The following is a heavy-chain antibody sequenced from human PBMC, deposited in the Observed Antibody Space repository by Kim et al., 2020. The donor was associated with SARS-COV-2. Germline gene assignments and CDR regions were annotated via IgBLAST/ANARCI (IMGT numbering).Heavy chain of an antibody. D-gene: IGHD5-12*01. Sequence: NPSLKSRVTISVDTSKIQFSLKLSSLTAADTAVYYCARGRGYSGYDPFDYWGQGTLVTVSS. CDR3: ARGRGYSGYDPFDY. V-gene: IGHV4-34*01. J-gene: IGHJ4*02.